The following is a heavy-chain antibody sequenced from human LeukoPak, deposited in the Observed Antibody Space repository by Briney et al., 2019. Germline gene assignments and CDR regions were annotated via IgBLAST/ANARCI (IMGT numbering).Heavy chain of an antibody. D-gene: IGHD1-26*01. CDR3: AKDVGKWESLHFFDY. Sequence: GGSLRLPCAASGFTFSSYAMSWVRQAPGKELEWVSAISGSGGSTYYADSVKGRFTISRDNSKNTLYLQMNSLRAEDTAVYYCAKDVGKWESLHFFDYWGQGTLVTVSS. J-gene: IGHJ4*02. V-gene: IGHV3-23*01. CDR1: GFTFSSYA. CDR2: ISGSGGST.